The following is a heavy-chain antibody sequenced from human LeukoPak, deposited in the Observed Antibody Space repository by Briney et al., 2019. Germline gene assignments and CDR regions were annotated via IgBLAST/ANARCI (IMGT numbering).Heavy chain of an antibody. Sequence: SETLSLTCAAYGGSFSGYYWSWIRQPPGKGLEWIGEINHSGSTNYNPSLKSRVTISVDTSKNQFSLKLSSVTAADTAVYYCASGGNYYYGSGSYYAPAYYYYYMDVWGKGTTVTISS. CDR3: ASGGNYYYGSGSYYAPAYYYYYMDV. V-gene: IGHV4-34*01. D-gene: IGHD3-10*01. CDR1: GGSFSGYY. J-gene: IGHJ6*03. CDR2: INHSGST.